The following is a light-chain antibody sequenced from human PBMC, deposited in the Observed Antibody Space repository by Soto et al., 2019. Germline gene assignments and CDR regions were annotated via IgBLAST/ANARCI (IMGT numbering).Light chain of an antibody. J-gene: IGLJ2*01. Sequence: NFMLTQPHSVSESPGKTVTISCTRSSGSIASSYVQWYQQRPGSAPTTVIYEDNQRPSGVPDRFSGSIDSSSNSASLTISGLKTEDEADYYCQSYDSSTVVFGGGTKVTVL. V-gene: IGLV6-57*04. CDR1: SGSIASSY. CDR2: EDN. CDR3: QSYDSSTVV.